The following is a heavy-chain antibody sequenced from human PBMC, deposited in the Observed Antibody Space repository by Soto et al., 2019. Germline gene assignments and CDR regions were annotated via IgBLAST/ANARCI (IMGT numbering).Heavy chain of an antibody. J-gene: IGHJ6*02. Sequence: GGSLRLSCAASGFTFSRHNMGWVRQAPGKGLEWVSDIIDSGASTYYADSVQGRFTISRDNSKSTLYLQMNSLRAEDTALYYCAKGRSYYYYYGVDVWGQGTTVTVSS. CDR3: AKGRSYYYYYGVDV. CDR2: IIDSGAST. CDR1: GFTFSRHN. V-gene: IGHV3-23*01.